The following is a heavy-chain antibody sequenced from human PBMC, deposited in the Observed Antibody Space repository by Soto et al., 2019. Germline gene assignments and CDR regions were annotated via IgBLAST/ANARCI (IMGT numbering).Heavy chain of an antibody. CDR3: ARDYYDSSGYPGTLDI. J-gene: IGHJ3*02. V-gene: IGHV1-3*01. Sequence: ASVKVSCKASGYTFTSYAMHWVRQAPGQRLEWMGWINAGNGNTKYSQKFQGRVTITRDTSASTAYMELSSMRSEDTAVYYCARDYYDSSGYPGTLDIWGQGTMVTVSS. CDR1: GYTFTSYA. D-gene: IGHD3-22*01. CDR2: INAGNGNT.